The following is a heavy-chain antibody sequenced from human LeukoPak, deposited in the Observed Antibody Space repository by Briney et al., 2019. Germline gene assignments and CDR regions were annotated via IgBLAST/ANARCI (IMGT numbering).Heavy chain of an antibody. CDR3: ARDQGYEFWSDSGYYGMDV. D-gene: IGHD3-3*01. CDR2: INPSGGST. CDR1: GYTFTSYY. V-gene: IGHV1-46*01. J-gene: IGHJ6*02. Sequence: ASVKLSCKASGYTFTSYYMHWVRQAPGQGLEWMGIINPSGGSTRYAQKFQGRVTMTRDTSTSTVYMELSSLRSEDTAVYYCARDQGYEFWSDSGYYGMDVWGQEATVTVSS.